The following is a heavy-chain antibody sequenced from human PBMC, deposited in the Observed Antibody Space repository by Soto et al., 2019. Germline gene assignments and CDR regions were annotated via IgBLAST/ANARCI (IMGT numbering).Heavy chain of an antibody. D-gene: IGHD6-13*01. J-gene: IGHJ6*02. Sequence: GGSLRLSCAASGFTFSNAWMNWVRQAPGKGLEWVGRIKSKTDGGTTDYAAPVKGRFTISRDDSKNTLYLQMNSLKTEDTAVYYCTTSSWYDYYYYYGMDVWGQGTTVTVSS. CDR2: IKSKTDGGTT. CDR1: GFTFSNAW. CDR3: TTSSWYDYYYYYGMDV. V-gene: IGHV3-15*07.